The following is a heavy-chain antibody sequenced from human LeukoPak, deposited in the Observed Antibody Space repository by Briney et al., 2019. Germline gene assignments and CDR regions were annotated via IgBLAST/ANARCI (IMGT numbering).Heavy chain of an antibody. J-gene: IGHJ6*02. Sequence: ASVKVSCKASGYTFTSYFMHWVRQAPGQGLEWMGIINPSGGSTSYPQKFQGRVTMTRATSTSTVYMELSSLRSEDTAVYYCARVELNYGMDVWGLGTTVTVS. V-gene: IGHV1-46*01. CDR2: INPSGGST. CDR3: ARVELNYGMDV. CDR1: GYTFTSYF. D-gene: IGHD1-7*01.